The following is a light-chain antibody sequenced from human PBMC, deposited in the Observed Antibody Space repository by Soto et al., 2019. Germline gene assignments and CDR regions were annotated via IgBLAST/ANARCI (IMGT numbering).Light chain of an antibody. CDR1: QVTSRY. CDR2: GTS. Sequence: ENVLTQSPGTLSLSPGERATLSCRASQVTSRYLSWYQQRPSQAPRLLIYGTSSRATGIRDRFSDSGSGTDFTLPISRLEPENFAVYYCQQYSTSPISCGQGTRLEIK. V-gene: IGKV3-20*01. J-gene: IGKJ5*01. CDR3: QQYSTSPIS.